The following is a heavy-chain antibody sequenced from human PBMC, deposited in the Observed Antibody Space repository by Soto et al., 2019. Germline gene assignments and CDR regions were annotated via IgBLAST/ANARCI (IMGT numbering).Heavy chain of an antibody. Sequence: QVQLQESGPGLVKPSGTLSLTCAVSGGSISSSNWWNWVRQPPGKGLECIGEIYHSGGTNYNPSLKSRVTISLDKSKNQFSLKLSSMTAADTAVYYCARGSTWHLTGNFDYWGQGTLVTVSS. V-gene: IGHV4-4*02. J-gene: IGHJ4*02. CDR2: IYHSGGT. CDR1: GGSISSSNW. CDR3: ARGSTWHLTGNFDY. D-gene: IGHD3-10*01.